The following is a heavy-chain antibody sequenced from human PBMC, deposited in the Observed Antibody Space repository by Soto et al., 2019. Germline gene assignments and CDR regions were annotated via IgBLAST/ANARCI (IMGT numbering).Heavy chain of an antibody. V-gene: IGHV4-30-4*01. J-gene: IGHJ5*02. D-gene: IGHD2-15*01. CDR3: ARVLVAATPSSNWFDP. Sequence: SETLSLTCTVSGGSISSGDYYWSWIRQPPGKGLEWIGYIYYSGSTYYNPSLKSRVTISIDTSKNQFSLKLSSVTAADTAVYYCARVLVAATPSSNWFDPWGQGTLVTVSS. CDR2: IYYSGST. CDR1: GGSISSGDYY.